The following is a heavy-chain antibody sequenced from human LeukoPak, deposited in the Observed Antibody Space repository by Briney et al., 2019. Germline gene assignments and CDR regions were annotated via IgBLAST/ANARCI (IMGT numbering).Heavy chain of an antibody. Sequence: ASVKVSCKASGYTFTSYDINWVRQATGQGLGWMGWMNPNSGNTGYAQKFQGRVTMTRNTSISTAYMELSSLRSEDTAVYYCASWQDGDYFAFDIWGQGTMVTVSS. CDR2: MNPNSGNT. CDR1: GYTFTSYD. J-gene: IGHJ3*02. D-gene: IGHD4-17*01. CDR3: ASWQDGDYFAFDI. V-gene: IGHV1-8*01.